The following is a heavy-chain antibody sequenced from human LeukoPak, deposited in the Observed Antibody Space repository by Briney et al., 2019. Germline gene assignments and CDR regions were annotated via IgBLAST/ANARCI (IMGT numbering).Heavy chain of an antibody. J-gene: IGHJ6*03. D-gene: IGHD3-9*01. CDR1: GYTFTGYY. CDR2: INPNSGGT. Sequence: ASVKVSCKASGYTFTGYYMHWVRQAPGQGLEWMGWINPNSGGTNYAQKFQGRVTMTRDTSISTAYMELSSLRSEDTAVYYCAINYDILTGYYNRPSRYYYYYMDVWGKGTTVTISS. V-gene: IGHV1-2*02. CDR3: AINYDILTGYYNRPSRYYYYYMDV.